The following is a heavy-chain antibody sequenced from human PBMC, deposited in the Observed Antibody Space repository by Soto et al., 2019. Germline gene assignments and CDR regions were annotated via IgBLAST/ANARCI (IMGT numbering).Heavy chain of an antibody. CDR2: INHSGST. J-gene: IGHJ5*02. CDR3: ARGEGGYSSSWYRWFDP. D-gene: IGHD6-13*01. CDR1: GGSFSGYY. V-gene: IGHV4-34*01. Sequence: SETLSLTCAVYGGSFSGYYWSWIRQPPGKGLEWIGEINHSGSTNYNPSLKSRVTISVDTSKNQFSLKLSSVTAADTAVYYCARGEGGYSSSWYRWFDPWGQGTLVTVSS.